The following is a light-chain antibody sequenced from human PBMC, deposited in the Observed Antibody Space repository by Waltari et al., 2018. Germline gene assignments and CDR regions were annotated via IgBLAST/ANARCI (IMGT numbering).Light chain of an antibody. Sequence: EIVLTQSPATVSLSPGDSATPSCRASQTVTTLLAWYQQRPGQAPRLLIYDASNRATGIPARFSGSGFGTGFTLTISNLDPEDSAIYYCQQRSSWGFTFGPGTKVEIK. CDR1: QTVTTL. V-gene: IGKV3-11*01. J-gene: IGKJ3*01. CDR2: DAS. CDR3: QQRSSWGFT.